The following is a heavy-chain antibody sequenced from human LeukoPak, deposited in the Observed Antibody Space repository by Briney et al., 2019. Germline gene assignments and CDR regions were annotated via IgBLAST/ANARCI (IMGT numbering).Heavy chain of an antibody. Sequence: GGSLRLSCAASGFTFSSYGMSWVRQAPGKGLEWVSAISGSGGSTYYADSVKGRFTISRDNSKNTLYLQMNSLRAEDTAVYYCAKDSPSGGDYVGLDAFDIWGQGTMVTVSS. J-gene: IGHJ3*02. CDR1: GFTFSSYG. V-gene: IGHV3-23*01. CDR3: AKDSPSGGDYVGLDAFDI. D-gene: IGHD4-17*01. CDR2: ISGSGGST.